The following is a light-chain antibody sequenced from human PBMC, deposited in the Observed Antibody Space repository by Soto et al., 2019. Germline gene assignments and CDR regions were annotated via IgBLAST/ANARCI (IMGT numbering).Light chain of an antibody. CDR2: ENN. CDR1: GYNIGNNY. J-gene: IGLJ3*02. Sequence: QSVLTQPPSVSAAPGQKVTISCSGSGYNIGNNYVSWYQQVPGTAPRLLIYENNKRPSGIPDRFSGSKSDTSATLGITGLQTGDEADYYCGTWYSCVNPGWMFGGGTELTVL. CDR3: GTWYSCVNPGWM. V-gene: IGLV1-51*02.